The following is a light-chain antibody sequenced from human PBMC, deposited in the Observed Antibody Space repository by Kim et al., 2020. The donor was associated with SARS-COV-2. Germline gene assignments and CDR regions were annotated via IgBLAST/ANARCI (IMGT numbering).Light chain of an antibody. J-gene: IGLJ2*01. CDR3: CSFAGSYILI. Sequence: GQSVTISCTGTSSDIGGHNFVSWYQHHPGKAPKLVIFGVTRRPSGVPDRFSGSKSGNTASLTIFGLQAEDEADYYCCSFAGSYILIFGGGTQLTVL. CDR1: SSDIGGHNF. V-gene: IGLV2-11*01. CDR2: GVT.